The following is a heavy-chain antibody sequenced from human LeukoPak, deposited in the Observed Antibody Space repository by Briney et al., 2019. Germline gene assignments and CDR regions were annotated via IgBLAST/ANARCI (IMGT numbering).Heavy chain of an antibody. D-gene: IGHD1-26*01. CDR2: INAGNGDK. Sequence: ASVKVSCKASGFTFTGYAIHWVRQAPEQRLEWMGWINAGNGDKKYSQKFQGRVTITRDTSANTADMELSSLRLEDTAVYYCARGRWERIRWYYLDYWGQGTLVTVSS. V-gene: IGHV1-3*01. CDR3: ARGRWERIRWYYLDY. CDR1: GFTFTGYA. J-gene: IGHJ4*02.